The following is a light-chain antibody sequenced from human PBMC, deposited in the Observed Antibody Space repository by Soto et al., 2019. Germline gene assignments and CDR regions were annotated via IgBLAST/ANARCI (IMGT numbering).Light chain of an antibody. V-gene: IGKV3-20*01. CDR1: QSVSSSY. J-gene: IGKJ1*01. CDR2: GAS. CDR3: HQYGSSPLT. Sequence: EIVLTQSPGTPSLSPGERATPSCRASQSVSSSYLAWYQQKPGQAPRLLIYGASSRATGVPDRFSGSGSGTDFTLTISGLEPEDFAVFYCHQYGSSPLTFGQGTKVDIK.